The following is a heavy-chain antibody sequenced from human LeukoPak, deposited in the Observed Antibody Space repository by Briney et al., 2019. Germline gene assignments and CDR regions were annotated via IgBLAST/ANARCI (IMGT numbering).Heavy chain of an antibody. V-gene: IGHV3-33*01. Sequence: GRSLRLSCAASGFTFSSYGMHWVRQAPGKGLEWVAVIWYDGSNKYYADSVKGRFTISRDNSKNMLYLQMNSLRAEDTAVYYCARDLYYDSSGYWDAFDIWGQGTMVTVSS. J-gene: IGHJ3*02. CDR2: IWYDGSNK. CDR1: GFTFSSYG. CDR3: ARDLYYDSSGYWDAFDI. D-gene: IGHD3-22*01.